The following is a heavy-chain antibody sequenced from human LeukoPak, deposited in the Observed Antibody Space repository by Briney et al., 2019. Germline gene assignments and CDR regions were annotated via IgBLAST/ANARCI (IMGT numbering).Heavy chain of an antibody. V-gene: IGHV3-15*01. CDR1: GFTFSSYG. Sequence: GGSLRLSCAASGFTFSSYGMHWVRQAPGKGLEWLGRIRRTSDGGTTEYAAPVKGRFTISRDDSKNMVYLQVNSLKSEDTAVFYCSTDLMDFWGQGTLVTVSS. J-gene: IGHJ4*02. CDR2: IRRTSDGGTT. CDR3: STDLMDF.